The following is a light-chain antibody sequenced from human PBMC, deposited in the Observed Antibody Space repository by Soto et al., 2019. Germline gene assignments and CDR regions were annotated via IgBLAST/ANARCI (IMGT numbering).Light chain of an antibody. CDR1: QSVSSN. J-gene: IGKJ1*01. CDR2: GAS. V-gene: IGKV3-15*01. Sequence: EVVVTQSPATLSVSPGERATLSCRASQSVSSNLAWYQQKPGQAPRLLIYGASTRATGIPARFSGSVSGAEFTPPISSLQSEVFAFYNCKQYNIWPRAFGQGTKVNIK. CDR3: KQYNIWPRA.